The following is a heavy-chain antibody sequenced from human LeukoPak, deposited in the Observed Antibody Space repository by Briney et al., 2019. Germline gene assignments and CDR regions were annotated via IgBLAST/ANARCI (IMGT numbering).Heavy chain of an antibody. Sequence: PSQTLSLTCTVSGGSISSGDYYWSWIRQPPGKGLEWIGYIYYGGSTYYNPSLKSRVTISVDTSKNQFSLKLSSVTAADTAVYYCARDMAAAYNWFDPWGQGTLVTVSS. J-gene: IGHJ5*02. V-gene: IGHV4-30-4*08. CDR2: IYYGGST. CDR1: GGSISSGDYY. D-gene: IGHD6-13*01. CDR3: ARDMAAAYNWFDP.